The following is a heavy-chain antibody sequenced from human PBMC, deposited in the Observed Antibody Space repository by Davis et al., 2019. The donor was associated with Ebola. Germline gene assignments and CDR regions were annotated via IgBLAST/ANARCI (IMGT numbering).Heavy chain of an antibody. CDR1: GYTFTSYG. CDR3: ARDLDAYDFWSGYVPYMDV. Sequence: ASVKVSCKASGYTFTSYGISWVRQAPGQGLEWMGWISAYNGNTNYAQKLQGRVTMTTDTSTSTAYMELRSLRSDDTAVYYCARDLDAYDFWSGYVPYMDVWGKGTTVTVSS. J-gene: IGHJ6*03. V-gene: IGHV1-18*01. CDR2: ISAYNGNT. D-gene: IGHD3-3*01.